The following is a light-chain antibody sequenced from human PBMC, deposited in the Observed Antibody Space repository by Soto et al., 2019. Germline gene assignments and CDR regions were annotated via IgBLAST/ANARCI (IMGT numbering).Light chain of an antibody. CDR3: QHYNSS. CDR2: MAS. J-gene: IGKJ2*01. V-gene: IGKV1-5*03. Sequence: DIQMTQSPSTLSASVGDRVTITCRASQSISSWLAWYQQKPGKAPKLLIYMASSLEGGVPSRFSGSGSGTEFTLTISSLQPDDFATYYCQHYNSSFGQGTKLEIK. CDR1: QSISSW.